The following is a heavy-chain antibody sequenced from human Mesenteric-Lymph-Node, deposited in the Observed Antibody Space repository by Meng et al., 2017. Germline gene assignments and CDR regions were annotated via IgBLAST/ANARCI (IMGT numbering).Heavy chain of an antibody. Sequence: ASVKVSCKASGYTFTSYAMNWVRQAPGQGLEWMGWISANDGNTNYAQKFQGRVTMTADTSTNTAYMEVRSLRSDDTAVYYCARDRGYCSSSSCYNFDLWGQGTLVTVSS. CDR3: ARDRGYCSSSSCYNFDL. J-gene: IGHJ4*02. CDR1: GYTFTSYA. V-gene: IGHV1-18*01. D-gene: IGHD2-2*03. CDR2: ISANDGNT.